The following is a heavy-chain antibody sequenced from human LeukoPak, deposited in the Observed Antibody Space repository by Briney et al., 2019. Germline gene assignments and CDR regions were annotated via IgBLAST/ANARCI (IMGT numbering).Heavy chain of an antibody. CDR3: ARARKGPYAYYYYGMHV. CDR2: NIPIFGIA. V-gene: IGHV1-69*04. J-gene: IGHJ6*02. D-gene: IGHD1-14*01. Sequence: ASVKVCCKASGGTFSSYAISWVRQAPGQGLEWMGRNIPIFGIANYAQKFQGRVTITADKSTSTAYMELSSLRSEDTAVYYCARARKGPYAYYYYGMHVWGQGTTVTVSS. CDR1: GGTFSSYA.